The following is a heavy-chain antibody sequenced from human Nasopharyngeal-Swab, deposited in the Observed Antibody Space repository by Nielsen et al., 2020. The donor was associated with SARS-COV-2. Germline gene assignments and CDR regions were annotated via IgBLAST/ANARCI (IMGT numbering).Heavy chain of an antibody. CDR3: ARNEFRSGYYGTAEYYGLDV. D-gene: IGHD3-3*01. CDR2: IYYSGSA. J-gene: IGHJ6*02. V-gene: IGHV4-39*07. CDR1: GGSLNSINYY. Sequence: SETLSLTCTVSGGSLNSINYYWGWIRQPPGKGLEWIGSIYYSGSAYYNPSLKSRVTISVDTSKNQFSLKLSSVTAADTAMYYCARNEFRSGYYGTAEYYGLDVWGQGTTVTVSS.